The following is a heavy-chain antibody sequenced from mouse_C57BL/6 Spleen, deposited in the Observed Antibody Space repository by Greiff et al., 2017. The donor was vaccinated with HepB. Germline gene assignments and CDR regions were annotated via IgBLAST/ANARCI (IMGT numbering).Heavy chain of an antibody. Sequence: EVHLVESGPELVKPGASVKISCKASGYSFTGYYMNWVKQSPEKSLEWIGEINPSTGGTTYNQKFKAKATLTVDKSSSTAYMQLKSLTSEDSAVYYCARRFAYWGQGTLVTVSA. CDR2: INPSTGGT. CDR3: ARRFAY. V-gene: IGHV1-42*01. CDR1: GYSFTGYY. J-gene: IGHJ3*01.